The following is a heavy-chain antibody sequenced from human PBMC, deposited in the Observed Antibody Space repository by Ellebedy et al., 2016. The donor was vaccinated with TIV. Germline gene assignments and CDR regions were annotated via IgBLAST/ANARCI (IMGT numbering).Heavy chain of an antibody. Sequence: GESLKISCAASGFPFSVYYMSWIRQAPGKGLEWVSYISRGSTDTNYADTVKGRFTISRDDAKNSLYLQMNSLRSQDTALYYCVKDVGGFPYYFDLWGQGTLVIVSS. V-gene: IGHV3-11*05. CDR2: ISRGSTDT. J-gene: IGHJ4*02. CDR3: VKDVGGFPYYFDL. D-gene: IGHD3-16*01. CDR1: GFPFSVYY.